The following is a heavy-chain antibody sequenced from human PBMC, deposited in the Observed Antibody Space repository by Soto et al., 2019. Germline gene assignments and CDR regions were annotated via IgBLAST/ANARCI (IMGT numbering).Heavy chain of an antibody. CDR2: ISAYNGNT. CDR3: ARDTPPYCGGGCMPTAANDAFDI. CDR1: GYTFTSYG. D-gene: IGHD2-21*01. Sequence: ASVKVSCKASGYTFTSYGISWVRQAPGQGLEWMGWISAYNGNTNYAQKLQGRVTMTTDTSTSTAYMELRSLRSDDTAVYYCARDTPPYCGGGCMPTAANDAFDIWGQGTMVTVSS. V-gene: IGHV1-18*01. J-gene: IGHJ3*02.